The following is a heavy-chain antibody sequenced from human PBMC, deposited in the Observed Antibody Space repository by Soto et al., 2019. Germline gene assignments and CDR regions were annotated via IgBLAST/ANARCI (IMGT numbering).Heavy chain of an antibody. CDR2: IYSGGST. V-gene: IGHV3-53*01. CDR1: GFTVCSNY. Sequence: PGGSLRLSCAASGFTVCSNYMSWVRQAPGKGLERVSVIYSGGSTSYADSVKGRFTVSRDNSKNTLYLQMNSLRAEGTAVYYCSSSSGYYRVDYWGQGTLVTVSS. CDR3: SSSSGYYRVDY. J-gene: IGHJ4*02. D-gene: IGHD3-22*01.